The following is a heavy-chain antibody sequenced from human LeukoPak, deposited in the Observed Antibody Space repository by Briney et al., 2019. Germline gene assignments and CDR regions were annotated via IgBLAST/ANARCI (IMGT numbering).Heavy chain of an antibody. CDR2: INHSGST. J-gene: IGHJ4*02. V-gene: IGHV4-39*07. D-gene: IGHD6-6*01. Sequence: PSETLSLTCTVSGGSISSSSYYWSWIRQPPGKGLEWIGEINHSGSTNYNPSLKSRVTISVDTSKNQFSLKLSSVTAADTAVYYCATRMSSSGRIFDYWGQGTLVTVSS. CDR1: GGSISSSSYY. CDR3: ATRMSSSGRIFDY.